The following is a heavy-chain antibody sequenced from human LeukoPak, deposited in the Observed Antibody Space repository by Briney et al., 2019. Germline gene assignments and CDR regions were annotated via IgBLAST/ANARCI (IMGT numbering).Heavy chain of an antibody. CDR2: IYHSGST. J-gene: IGHJ4*02. CDR1: GYSISSGYY. CDR3: AREDLSGTYYNDY. V-gene: IGHV4-38-2*02. Sequence: SETLSLTCTVSGYSISSGYYWGWIRQPPGKGLEWIGSIYHSGSTYYNPSLKSRVTISVDTSKNQFSLKLSSVTAADTAVYYCAREDLSGTYYNDYWGQGTLVTVSS. D-gene: IGHD3-10*01.